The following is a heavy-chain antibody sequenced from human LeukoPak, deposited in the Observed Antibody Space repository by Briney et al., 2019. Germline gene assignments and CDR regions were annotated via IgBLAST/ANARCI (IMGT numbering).Heavy chain of an antibody. CDR2: INQDGSEK. CDR1: GFTFSSYA. J-gene: IGHJ4*02. D-gene: IGHD5-18*01. CDR3: GRDQVWTVLY. Sequence: GGSLRLSCAASGFTFSSYAMSWVRRAPGKGLEWVANINQDGSEKYYVDSVKGRFTISRDNAKDSLYLQMNSLRPEDTAVYYCGRDQVWTVLYWGQGTLVTVSS. V-gene: IGHV3-7*01.